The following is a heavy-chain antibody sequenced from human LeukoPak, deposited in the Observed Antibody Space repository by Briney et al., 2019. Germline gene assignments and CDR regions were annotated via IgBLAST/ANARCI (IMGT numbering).Heavy chain of an antibody. V-gene: IGHV3-33*01. CDR2: IRYDGSKK. D-gene: IGHD5-18*01. CDR3: ARTGDTERFDY. CDR1: RFTFSNYG. J-gene: IGHJ4*02. Sequence: PGGALRLSCAASRFTFSNYGMHWVRYAPGKGLERVALIRYDGSKKDYADSVKSRFTISRDNSKNKLNLQMNSLRAEDTAVYYCARTGDTERFDYWGQGTLVTVSS.